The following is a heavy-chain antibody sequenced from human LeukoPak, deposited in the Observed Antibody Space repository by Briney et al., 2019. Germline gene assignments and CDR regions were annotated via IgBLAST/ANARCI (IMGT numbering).Heavy chain of an antibody. Sequence: GGSLRLPCAASGFTFSSYWMSWVRQAPGKGLEWVASIKQDGGEKYYVDSVKGRFTISRDNAKNSLYLQMNSLRAEDTAVYYCARDFIAVAGTEVDYWGQGTLVTVSS. V-gene: IGHV3-7*01. J-gene: IGHJ4*02. CDR1: GFTFSSYW. CDR3: ARDFIAVAGTEVDY. D-gene: IGHD6-19*01. CDR2: IKQDGGEK.